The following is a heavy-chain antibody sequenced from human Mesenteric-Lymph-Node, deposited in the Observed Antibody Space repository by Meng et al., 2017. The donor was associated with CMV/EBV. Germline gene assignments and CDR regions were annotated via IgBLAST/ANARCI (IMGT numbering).Heavy chain of an antibody. CDR2: IRYDGSKK. V-gene: IGHV3-30*02. J-gene: IGHJ1*01. CDR3: AKDRYAYGGNSEYFLH. CDR1: GFTFSTYG. Sequence: GGSLRLSCAASGFTFSTYGMHWVRQAPGKGLEWVAFIRYDGSKKLYADSVKGRFTISRDNPKNTLDLQMNSLRPEDTAVYYCAKDRYAYGGNSEYFLHWGQGTLVTSPQ. D-gene: IGHD4-23*01.